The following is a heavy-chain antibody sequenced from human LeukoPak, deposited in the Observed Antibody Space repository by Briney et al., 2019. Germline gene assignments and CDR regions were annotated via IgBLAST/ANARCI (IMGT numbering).Heavy chain of an antibody. CDR1: GYTLTELS. J-gene: IGHJ6*03. CDR3: ARCGIAANYYYYYMDV. D-gene: IGHD6-25*01. V-gene: IGHV1-24*01. CDR2: FDPEDGET. Sequence: ASVKVSCKVSGYTLTELSMHWVRQAPGKGLEWMGGFDPEDGETIYAQKFQGRVTMTEDTSTDTAYMELSSLRSEDTAVYYCARCGIAANYYYYYMDVWGKGTTVTVSS.